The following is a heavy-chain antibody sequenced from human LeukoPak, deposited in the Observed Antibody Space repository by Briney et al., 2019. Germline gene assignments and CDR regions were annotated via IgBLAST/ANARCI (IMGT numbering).Heavy chain of an antibody. D-gene: IGHD6-19*01. V-gene: IGHV4-61*02. Sequence: HSETLSLTCTVSGGSISSGRNYWSWIRQPAGKGLEWIGRMSSSGISTYSPSLKSRVTISIDTSRNQFSMNLNSVTAADTAVYYCAKGAGPPWFDPWGQGTLVTVSS. J-gene: IGHJ5*02. CDR3: AKGAGPPWFDP. CDR1: GGSISSGRNY. CDR2: MSSSGIS.